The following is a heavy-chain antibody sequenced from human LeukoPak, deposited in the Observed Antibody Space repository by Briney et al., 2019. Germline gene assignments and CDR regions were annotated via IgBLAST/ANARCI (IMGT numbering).Heavy chain of an antibody. CDR1: GFTFSSYS. CDR3: AKDKATVVAGNEYFQH. D-gene: IGHD2-15*01. Sequence: GGSLRLSCAASGFTFSSYSMNWVRQAPGKGLEWVSSISSSSSYIYYADSVKGRFTISRDNAKNSLYLQMNSLRAEDTAVYYCAKDKATVVAGNEYFQHWGQGTLVTVSS. CDR2: ISSSSSYI. V-gene: IGHV3-21*01. J-gene: IGHJ1*01.